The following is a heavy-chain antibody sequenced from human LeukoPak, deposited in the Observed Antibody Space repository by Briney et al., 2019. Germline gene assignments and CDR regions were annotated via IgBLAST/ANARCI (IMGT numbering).Heavy chain of an antibody. D-gene: IGHD5-24*01. J-gene: IGHJ4*02. CDR2: IYGGGNI. CDR3: ARGAGYNYPYYFDY. Sequence: GTLRLSCSASGFTVSSNYMNWVRQAPGKGLEWVSVIYGGGNIYYADSVKGRFTISRDNSKNTLYLQMNSLRAEDTAVYYCARGAGYNYPYYFDYWGQGTLVTVSS. V-gene: IGHV3-53*01. CDR1: GFTVSSNY.